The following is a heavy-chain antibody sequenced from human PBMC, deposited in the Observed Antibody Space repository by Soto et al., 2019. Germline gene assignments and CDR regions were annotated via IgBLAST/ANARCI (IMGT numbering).Heavy chain of an antibody. CDR3: ARVKDCDSLSCDGKLDP. J-gene: IGHJ5*02. V-gene: IGHV3-23*01. D-gene: IGHD3-22*01. Sequence: EVQVLESGGGLAQPGGSLRLSCAASGFTFSNFAMTWVRQAPGKGLEWVSFISGRAGGAYYGESVRGRFTISRDNSRNTLYLQLNRMRAEGTALYFCARVKDCDSLSCDGKLDPWGQGTLVTVSS. CDR2: ISGRAGGA. CDR1: GFTFSNFA.